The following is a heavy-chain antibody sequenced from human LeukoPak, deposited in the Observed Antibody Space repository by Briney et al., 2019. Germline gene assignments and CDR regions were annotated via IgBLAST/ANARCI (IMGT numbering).Heavy chain of an antibody. J-gene: IGHJ4*02. CDR2: INHSRST. CDR1: GGSFSGYY. D-gene: IGHD6-13*01. V-gene: IGHV4-34*01. Sequence: SETLSLTCAVYGGSFSGYYWSWIRQPPGKGLEWIGEINHSRSTNYNPSLKSRVTISVDTSKNQFSLKLSSVTAADTAVYYCAREGGAAAGPWFVYWGQGTLVTVSS. CDR3: AREGGAAAGPWFVY.